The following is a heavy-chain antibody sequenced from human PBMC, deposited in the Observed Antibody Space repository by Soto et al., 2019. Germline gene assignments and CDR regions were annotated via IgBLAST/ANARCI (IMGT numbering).Heavy chain of an antibody. CDR3: ARGCSGGSCHQGDWFDP. CDR1: GGTSSSYA. V-gene: IGHV1-18*01. Sequence: ASVKVSCKASGGTSSSYAISWVRQAPGQGLEWMGWISAYNGNTNYAQKLQGRVTMTTDTSTSTAYMELRSLRSDDTAVYYCARGCSGGSCHQGDWFDPWGQGTLVTVSS. CDR2: ISAYNGNT. D-gene: IGHD2-15*01. J-gene: IGHJ5*02.